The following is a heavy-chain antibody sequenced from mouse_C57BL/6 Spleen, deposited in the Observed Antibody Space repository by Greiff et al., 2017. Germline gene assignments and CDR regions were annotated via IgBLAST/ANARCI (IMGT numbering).Heavy chain of an antibody. J-gene: IGHJ3*01. V-gene: IGHV10-3*01. CDR1: GFTFNTYA. CDR3: VREDGYDWFAY. CDR2: IRSKRSNYAT. Sequence: EVQLVESGGGLVQPKGSLKLSCAASGFTFNTYAMHWVRQAPGKGLEWVARIRSKRSNYATYYADSVKDRFTISRDHSQSMLYLQMNNLKTEDTAMYYGVREDGYDWFAYWGQGTLVTVSA. D-gene: IGHD2-2*01.